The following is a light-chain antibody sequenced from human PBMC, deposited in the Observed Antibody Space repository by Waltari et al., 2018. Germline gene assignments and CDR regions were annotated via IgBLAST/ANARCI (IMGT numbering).Light chain of an antibody. Sequence: QTVVTQEPSLSVSPGGTVTLTCALSSGSISTTSYVSWYRQTPGQAPRTLIYKINSRSAGVPARFSGSFLGNTAALTITGAQADDESDYYCLMYMGSGIWVFGGGTQVTVL. CDR2: KIN. J-gene: IGLJ2*01. CDR3: LMYMGSGIWV. V-gene: IGLV8-61*01. CDR1: SGSISTTSY.